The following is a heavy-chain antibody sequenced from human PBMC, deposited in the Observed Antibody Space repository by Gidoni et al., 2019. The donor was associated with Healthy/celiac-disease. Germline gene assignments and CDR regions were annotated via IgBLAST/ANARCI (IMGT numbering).Heavy chain of an antibody. V-gene: IGHV4-34*01. CDR3: ARGAIGVFSGSYWFDY. CDR2: INHSGST. CDR1: GGSFSGYY. J-gene: IGHJ4*02. D-gene: IGHD1-26*01. Sequence: QVQLQQWGAGLLKPSDTLSLTCAVYGGSFSGYYWSWIRQPPGKGLEWIGEINHSGSTNYNPSLKSRVTISVDTSKNQFSLKLSSVTAADTAVYYCARGAIGVFSGSYWFDYWGQGTLVTVSS.